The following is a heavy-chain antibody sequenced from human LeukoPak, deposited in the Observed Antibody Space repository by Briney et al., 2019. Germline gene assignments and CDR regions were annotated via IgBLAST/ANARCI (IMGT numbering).Heavy chain of an antibody. CDR2: IYYSGST. CDR1: GGFISSSSYY. Sequence: SETLSLTCTVSGGFISSSSYYWGWIRQPPGKGLEWIGSIYYSGSTYYNPSLKSRVTISVDRSKNQFSLKLSSVTAADTAVYYCARDRRSDYEYYYYYGMDVWGQGTTVTVSS. V-gene: IGHV4-39*07. J-gene: IGHJ6*02. D-gene: IGHD4-17*01. CDR3: ARDRRSDYEYYYYYGMDV.